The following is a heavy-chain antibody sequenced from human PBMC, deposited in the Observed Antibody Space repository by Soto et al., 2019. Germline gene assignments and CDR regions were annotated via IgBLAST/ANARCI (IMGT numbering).Heavy chain of an antibody. CDR2: IYWDDEK. J-gene: IGHJ4*02. CDR3: AHSTYYREGSYYCWYLDY. Sequence: QITLKESGPTLVKPTQTLTLTCTFSGFSLSTSGVGVGWIRQPPGKALEWLALIYWDDEKRYSPSLKSRLTIAKDTSKNQVVLTMTNMDPVDTATYYCAHSTYYREGSYYCWYLDYWGQGTLVTVSS. CDR1: GFSLSTSGVG. V-gene: IGHV2-5*02. D-gene: IGHD3-10*01.